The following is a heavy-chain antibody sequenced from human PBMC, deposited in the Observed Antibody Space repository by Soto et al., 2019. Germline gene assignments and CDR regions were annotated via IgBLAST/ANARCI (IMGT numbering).Heavy chain of an antibody. D-gene: IGHD1-7*01. V-gene: IGHV3-23*01. CDR3: AAQVPENYARYWFDP. Sequence: GGSLRLSCAASGFTLSSYAMSWVRQAPGKGLEWVSAISGSGGSTYYADSVKGRFTISRDNSKNTLYLQMNSLRAEDTAVYYCAAQVPENYARYWFDPWGQGTLVTVSS. CDR2: ISGSGGST. J-gene: IGHJ5*02. CDR1: GFTLSSYA.